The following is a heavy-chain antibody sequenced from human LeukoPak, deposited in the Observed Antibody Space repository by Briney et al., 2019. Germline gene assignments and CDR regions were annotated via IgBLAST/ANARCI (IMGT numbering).Heavy chain of an antibody. Sequence: PSETLSLTCTVSGGSISSGSYYWSWIRQPAGKGLEWIGRIYTSGSTNYNPSLKSRLTISVDTSKNQFSLRLRSVTAADTAVYYCARHRLPAHYGSGSYYHSEFDYWGQGTLVTVSS. CDR3: ARHRLPAHYGSGSYYHSEFDY. V-gene: IGHV4-61*02. CDR1: GGSISSGSYY. D-gene: IGHD3-10*01. CDR2: IYTSGST. J-gene: IGHJ4*02.